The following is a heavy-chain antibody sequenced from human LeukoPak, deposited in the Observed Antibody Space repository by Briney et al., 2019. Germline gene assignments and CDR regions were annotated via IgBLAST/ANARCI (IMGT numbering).Heavy chain of an antibody. CDR1: GGSIRSSSYY. Sequence: PSETLSLTCTVSGGSIRSSSYYWAWIRQPPGKGLEWIGSMYYSGSTYFNPSLKSRLTIFVDTSRNQCSLKVSSVTAADTAVYYCARQARVDTDAFDIWGQGTMITVSS. CDR3: ARQARVDTDAFDI. CDR2: MYYSGST. J-gene: IGHJ3*02. V-gene: IGHV4-39*01. D-gene: IGHD3-10*01.